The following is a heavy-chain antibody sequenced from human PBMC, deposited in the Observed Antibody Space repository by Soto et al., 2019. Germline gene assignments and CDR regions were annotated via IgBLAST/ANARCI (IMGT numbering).Heavy chain of an antibody. CDR1: CYTFSSFG. Sequence: ASVKVSCKASCYTFSSFGINWVRQAPGQGLEWVGWVSVYNDDTKYAQNFQGRVSLTTDTSTSTTYMEVGRLRSDDTAVYYCARTCRSGGSCYHEYWGEGTLVTVSS. V-gene: IGHV1-18*01. CDR3: ARTCRSGGSCYHEY. J-gene: IGHJ4*02. D-gene: IGHD2-15*01. CDR2: VSVYNDDT.